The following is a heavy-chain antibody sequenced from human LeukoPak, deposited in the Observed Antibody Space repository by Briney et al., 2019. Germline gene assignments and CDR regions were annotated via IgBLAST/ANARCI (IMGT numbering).Heavy chain of an antibody. J-gene: IGHJ4*02. CDR3: ARTGTSFWSGKFDY. D-gene: IGHD3-3*01. V-gene: IGHV4-4*07. CDR2: IYSCGSP. CDR1: DVSISGYY. Sequence: SETLSLTCTVSDVSISGYYWSWIRQPAGKGLEWIGRIYSCGSPNYNPSLKSRVTMSVDMSKKQFSLNLSSVTAADTAVYYCARTGTSFWSGKFDYWGQGTLVTVSS.